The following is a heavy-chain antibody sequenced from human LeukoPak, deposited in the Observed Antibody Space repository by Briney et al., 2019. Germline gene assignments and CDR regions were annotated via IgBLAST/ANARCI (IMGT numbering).Heavy chain of an antibody. CDR3: AKGPSRSGSESI. Sequence: GGSLRLSCAASGFTFSSYGMHWVRRAPGKGLEWVAFIRYDGSNKYYADSVKGRFTISRDNSKNTLYLQMNSLRAEDTAVYYCAKGPSRSGSESIWGQGTMVTVSS. V-gene: IGHV3-30*02. D-gene: IGHD1-26*01. CDR2: IRYDGSNK. CDR1: GFTFSSYG. J-gene: IGHJ3*02.